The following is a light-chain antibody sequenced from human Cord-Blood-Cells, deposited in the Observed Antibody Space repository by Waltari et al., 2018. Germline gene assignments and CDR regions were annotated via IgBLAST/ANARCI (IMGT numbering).Light chain of an antibody. V-gene: IGLV3-19*01. Sequence: SSELTQDPAVSVALGQTVRITCQVDSLRSYYASWYQQKPGQAPVLVIYGKNNRPSGIPDRFSGSSSGNTASLTITGAQAEDEADYYCNSRDSSGNHNVFGTGTKVTVL. CDR1: SLRSYY. J-gene: IGLJ1*01. CDR2: GKN. CDR3: NSRDSSGNHNV.